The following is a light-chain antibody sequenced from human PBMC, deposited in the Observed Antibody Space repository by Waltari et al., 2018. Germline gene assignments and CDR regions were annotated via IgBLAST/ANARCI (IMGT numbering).Light chain of an antibody. CDR1: SSNIGPTY. CDR2: LDD. J-gene: IGLJ2*01. CDR3: AGWDDSLTGVV. Sequence: QSVLTPPPSLSGTPGQRVTISCSGSSSNIGPTYVFWYQQFPGRAPKLLIYLDDHRPSGVPDRFSASKSGSSASLTISGLRPEDEADYHCAGWDDSLTGVVFGGGTKLTV. V-gene: IGLV1-47*01.